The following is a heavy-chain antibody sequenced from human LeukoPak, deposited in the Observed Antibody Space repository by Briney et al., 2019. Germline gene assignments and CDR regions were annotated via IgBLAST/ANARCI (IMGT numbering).Heavy chain of an antibody. V-gene: IGHV4-39*01. CDR3: ARHVSSRARGNAFDI. CDR1: GGSISSSTY. D-gene: IGHD4/OR15-4a*01. Sequence: SETLSLTCTVSGGSISSSTYWGWLRQPPGKGLEWIGSISYSGNTFYHPSLKSRVAISGDTSKNQFSLKLSSVTAADTAVYYCARHVSSRARGNAFDIWGQGTMVTVSS. CDR2: ISYSGNT. J-gene: IGHJ3*02.